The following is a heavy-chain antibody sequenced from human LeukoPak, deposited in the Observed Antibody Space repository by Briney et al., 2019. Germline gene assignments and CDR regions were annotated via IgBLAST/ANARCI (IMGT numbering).Heavy chain of an antibody. V-gene: IGHV1-18*01. J-gene: IGHJ3*02. Sequence: ASVKVSCKASGYTFTSYGISWVRQAPGQGLERMGWISAYNGNTNYAQKLQGRVTMTTDTSTSTAYMELRSLRSDDTAVYYCARVLITFGGVIVMPYAFDIWGQGTMVTVSS. CDR3: ARVLITFGGVIVMPYAFDI. CDR2: ISAYNGNT. CDR1: GYTFTSYG. D-gene: IGHD3-16*02.